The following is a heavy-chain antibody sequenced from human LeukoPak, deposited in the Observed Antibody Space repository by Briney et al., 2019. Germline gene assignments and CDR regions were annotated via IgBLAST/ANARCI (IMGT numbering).Heavy chain of an antibody. CDR1: GFTISSYW. D-gene: IGHD3-22*01. CDR2: INSDGSST. J-gene: IGHJ4*02. Sequence: GGSLRLSCAASGFTISSYWMHWVRQAPGKGLEWVSRINSDGSSTIYADSVKGRFTISRDNAKNTLYLQMNSLRAEDTAVYYCAKDMHYYDSSGYHYVVGNFDYWGQGTLVTVSS. CDR3: AKDMHYYDSSGYHYVVGNFDY. V-gene: IGHV3-74*01.